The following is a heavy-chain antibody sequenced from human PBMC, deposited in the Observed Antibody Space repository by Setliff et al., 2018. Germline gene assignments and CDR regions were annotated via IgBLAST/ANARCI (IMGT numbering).Heavy chain of an antibody. V-gene: IGHV4-39*01. D-gene: IGHD2-21*01. J-gene: IGHJ5*01. CDR2: IYYSGTT. Sequence: SETLSLTCSVSGGSITSRSYYWGWIRQSPGKGLEWLGTIYYSGTTYYNSSLRSRVSISTDTSKNEFSLRLSSVTAADTAVYYCVKPTWAGEVSFPFAFWFESWGQGTLVTVSS. CDR3: VKPTWAGEVSFPFAFWFES. CDR1: GGSITSRSYY.